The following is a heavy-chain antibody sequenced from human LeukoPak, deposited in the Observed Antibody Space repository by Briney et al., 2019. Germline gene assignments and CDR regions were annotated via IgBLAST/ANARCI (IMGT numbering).Heavy chain of an antibody. CDR2: IYTSAST. D-gene: IGHD3-3*02. CDR3: ARSHFRPSGYYYMDV. CDR1: GGSISSGSYY. Sequence: PSETLSLTCTVSGGSISSGSYYWSWIRQPAGKGLEWMGRIYTSASTNYNPSLKSRVTISVDTSKNQFSLKLSSATAADTAVYYCARSHFRPSGYYYMDVWGKGTTVTVSS. V-gene: IGHV4-61*02. J-gene: IGHJ6*03.